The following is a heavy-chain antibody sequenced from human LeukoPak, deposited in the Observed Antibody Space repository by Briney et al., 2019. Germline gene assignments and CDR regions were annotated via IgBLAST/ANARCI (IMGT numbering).Heavy chain of an antibody. D-gene: IGHD3-3*01. J-gene: IGHJ6*02. Sequence: GGSLRLSCAASGFTFSSYSMNWVRQAPGKGLEWVSYISSSSSTIYYADSVKGRFTISRDNAKNSLYLQMNSLRAEDTAVHYCARKYSITIFGVVQDYYYYGMDVWGQGTTVTVSS. CDR1: GFTFSSYS. CDR2: ISSSSSTI. CDR3: ARKYSITIFGVVQDYYYYGMDV. V-gene: IGHV3-48*01.